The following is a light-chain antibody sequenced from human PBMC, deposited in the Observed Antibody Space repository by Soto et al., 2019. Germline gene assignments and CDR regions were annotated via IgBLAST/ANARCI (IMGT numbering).Light chain of an antibody. CDR2: DVT. V-gene: IGLV2-14*01. J-gene: IGLJ1*01. Sequence: QSALTQPASVSGSPGQSITISCTGTSSDVGDNNYVSWYQQHPGKAPKLMIYDVTHRPSGISNRFSGSKSGYTASLTISGLHAEDEADYFCSSHTSSTFLYVFGTGTNLTVL. CDR3: SSHTSSTFLYV. CDR1: SSDVGDNNY.